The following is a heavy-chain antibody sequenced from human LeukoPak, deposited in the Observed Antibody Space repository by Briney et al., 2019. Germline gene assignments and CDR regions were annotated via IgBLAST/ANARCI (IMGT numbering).Heavy chain of an antibody. CDR2: IYYSGST. CDR3: ARKVPYYDFWSGYYFDY. D-gene: IGHD3-3*01. CDR1: GGSISSGDYY. J-gene: IGHJ4*02. Sequence: PSQTLSLTCTVSGGSISSGDYYWSWIRQPPGKGLEWIGYIYYSGSTYYNPSLKGRVTISVDTSKNQFSLKLSSVTAADTAVYYCARKVPYYDFWSGYYFDYWGQGTLVTVSS. V-gene: IGHV4-30-4*01.